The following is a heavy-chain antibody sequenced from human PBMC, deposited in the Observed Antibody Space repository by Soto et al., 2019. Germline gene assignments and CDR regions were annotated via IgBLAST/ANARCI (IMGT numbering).Heavy chain of an antibody. D-gene: IGHD4-4*01. CDR1: GFTFSDYY. V-gene: IGHV3-11*01. J-gene: IGHJ4*02. CDR3: ARGRTETLYYSDY. CDR2: IGRSGSPI. Sequence: GGSLRLSCAASGFTFSDYYMSWIRQAPGRGPEWVSYIGRSGSPIYYADSVKGRFTISRDNAKNSLYLQMNSLRAEDSAMYYCARGRTETLYYSDYWGQGILVTVSS.